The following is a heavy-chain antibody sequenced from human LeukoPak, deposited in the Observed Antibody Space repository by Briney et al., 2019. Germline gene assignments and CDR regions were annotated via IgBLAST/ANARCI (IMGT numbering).Heavy chain of an antibody. D-gene: IGHD6-13*01. V-gene: IGHV1-46*01. Sequence: ASVKVSCKASGYTFTSYSMNWVRQAPGQGLEWMGIMNPSGGSTTYERKFQGRVTMTRDTSTSTVYMELSSLRSEDTAVYYCVRGGPVSRIAAVGHPWEYWGQGTLVTVSS. J-gene: IGHJ4*02. CDR1: GYTFTSYS. CDR3: VRGGPVSRIAAVGHPWEY. CDR2: MNPSGGST.